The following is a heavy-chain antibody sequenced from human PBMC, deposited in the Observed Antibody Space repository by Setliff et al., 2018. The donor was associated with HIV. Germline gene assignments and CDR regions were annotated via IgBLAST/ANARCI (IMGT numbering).Heavy chain of an antibody. Sequence: SVKVSCKASGGTFSLYAINWVRQPPGQGLEWMGGIIPIFNTANYAQKFQGRVTITADGSTSTAYMELSSLRFEDTATYYCARDQATGYEKVWFSWIDPWGQGTLVTSPQ. J-gene: IGHJ5*02. D-gene: IGHD5-12*01. V-gene: IGHV1-69*13. CDR3: ARDQATGYEKVWFSWIDP. CDR1: GGTFSLYA. CDR2: IIPIFNTA.